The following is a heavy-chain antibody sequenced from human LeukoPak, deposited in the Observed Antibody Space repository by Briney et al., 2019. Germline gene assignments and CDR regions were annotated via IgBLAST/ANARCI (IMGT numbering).Heavy chain of an antibody. CDR2: INHSGST. CDR3: ATRRRYSSSWYINWFAP. V-gene: IGHV4-34*01. J-gene: IGHJ5*02. CDR1: GGSFSGYY. Sequence: PSETLSLTCAVYGGSFSGYYWSWIRQPPGKGLEWIGEINHSGSTNYNPSLKSRVTISVDTSKNQFSLKLSSVTAADTAVYYCATRRRYSSSWYINWFAPWGQGTLVTVSS. D-gene: IGHD6-13*01.